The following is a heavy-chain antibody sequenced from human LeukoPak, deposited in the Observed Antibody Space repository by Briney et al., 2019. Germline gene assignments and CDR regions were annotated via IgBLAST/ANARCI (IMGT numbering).Heavy chain of an antibody. CDR3: ARGGSYVWGSYRLKSWFDP. CDR2: LYHGGNT. D-gene: IGHD3-16*02. J-gene: IGHJ5*02. V-gene: IGHV4-38-2*02. Sequence: SETLSLTCNVFGYSISSAYSWGWIRQPPGKGLEWIGSLYHGGNTYYNPSLQSRVTISEDTSKNQFSLKLSSVTAADTAVYYCARGGSYVWGSYRLKSWFDPWGQGTLVTVSS. CDR1: GYSISSAYS.